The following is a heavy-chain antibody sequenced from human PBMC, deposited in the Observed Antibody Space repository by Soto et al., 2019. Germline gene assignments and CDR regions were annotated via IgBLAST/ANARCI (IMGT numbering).Heavy chain of an antibody. CDR3: ARHLIVGSATSKFYYGMDV. CDR2: IYYSGIT. V-gene: IGHV4-59*01. Sequence: SETLSLTCTFSGGSISSYYWSWIRQPPGKGLEWIGYIYYSGITDYNPSLKSRVTISVDTSKSQFSLKLSSVTAADTAVYYCARHLIVGSATSKFYYGMDVWGQGTTVTVSS. J-gene: IGHJ6*02. CDR1: GGSISSYY. D-gene: IGHD1-26*01.